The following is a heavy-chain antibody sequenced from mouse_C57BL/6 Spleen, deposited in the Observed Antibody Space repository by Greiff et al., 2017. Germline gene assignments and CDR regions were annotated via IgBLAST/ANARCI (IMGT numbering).Heavy chain of an antibody. CDR2: INPSTGGT. V-gene: IGHV1-42*01. J-gene: IGHJ2*01. Sequence: VKLQQSGPELVKPGASVTISCKASGYSFTGYYMNWVKQSPEKSLEWIGYINPSTGGTTYNQKFKAKATLTVDKSASTAYMQLKSLTSEDSSVYYCARGADYYGSLYFDYWGQGTTLTVSS. CDR1: GYSFTGYY. D-gene: IGHD1-1*01. CDR3: ARGADYYGSLYFDY.